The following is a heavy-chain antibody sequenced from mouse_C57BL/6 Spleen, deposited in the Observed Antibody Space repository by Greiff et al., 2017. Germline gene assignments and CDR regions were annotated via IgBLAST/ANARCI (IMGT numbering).Heavy chain of an antibody. CDR2: IDPSDSYT. CDR1: GYTFTSYW. Sequence: QVHVKQPGAELVKPGASVKLSCKASGYTFTSYWMQWVKQRPGQGLEWIGEIDPSDSYTNYNQKFKGKATLTVDTSSSTAYMQLSSLTSEDSAVYYCARWEDGGFDYWGQGTTLTVSS. V-gene: IGHV1-50*01. CDR3: ARWEDGGFDY. D-gene: IGHD4-1*01. J-gene: IGHJ2*01.